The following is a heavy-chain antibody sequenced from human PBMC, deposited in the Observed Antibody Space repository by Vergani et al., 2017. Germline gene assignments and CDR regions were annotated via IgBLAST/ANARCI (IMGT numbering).Heavy chain of an antibody. Sequence: EVQLVESGGGLVQPGRSLRLSCAASGFTFDDYAMHWVRQAPGKGLEWVSGISWNSGSIGYADSVKGRFTISRDNAKNSLYLQMNSLRAEDTALYYCVRVKGSNWNDHLYDIWGQGTLVTVSS. CDR1: GFTFDDYA. CDR2: ISWNSGSI. V-gene: IGHV3-9*01. J-gene: IGHJ3*02. CDR3: VRVKGSNWNDHLYDI. D-gene: IGHD1-1*01.